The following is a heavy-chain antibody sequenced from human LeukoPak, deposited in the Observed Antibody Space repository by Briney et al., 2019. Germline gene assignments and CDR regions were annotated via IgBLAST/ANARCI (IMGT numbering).Heavy chain of an antibody. CDR1: GFTFSNYV. Sequence: GGSLRLSCAASGFTFSNYVLHCVRQAPGKGLEWVAGISEDGINQYYADSVKGRFTISRDNSNNTLFLHMNSLRPEDTAVYYCARDRETTSSGTFDYWGQGALVIVSS. CDR2: ISEDGINQ. J-gene: IGHJ4*02. D-gene: IGHD1-14*01. CDR3: ARDRETTSSGTFDY. V-gene: IGHV3-30*03.